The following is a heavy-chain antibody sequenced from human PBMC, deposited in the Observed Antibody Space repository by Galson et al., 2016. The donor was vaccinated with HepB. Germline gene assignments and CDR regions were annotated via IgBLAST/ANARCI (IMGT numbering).Heavy chain of an antibody. CDR3: ARDNTLVRGVLSAMDV. D-gene: IGHD3-10*01. CDR1: GGAFSSDA. Sequence: SGGAFSSDAISWVRQAPGQGLEWMGRIIPVFGTPTYALRFQGRVKITADDSTSTAYMEVRSLRSEDTALYYCARDNTLVRGVLSAMDVWGQGTTVIVSS. CDR2: IIPVFGTP. J-gene: IGHJ6*02. V-gene: IGHV1-69*15.